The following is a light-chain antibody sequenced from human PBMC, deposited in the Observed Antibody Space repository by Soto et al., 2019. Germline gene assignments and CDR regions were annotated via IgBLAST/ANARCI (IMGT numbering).Light chain of an antibody. J-gene: IGLJ1*01. V-gene: IGLV2-14*03. Sequence: QSVLPQPAYVSGSPGQSITITCNGASIDIGSYDHVAWYQQFPGKSPKLIIYAVSDRPSGVSDRFSGSKSGISASLTISGLQTEDEADYYCISYTDRQSYLFGTGTKV. CDR2: AVS. CDR1: SIDIGSYDH. CDR3: ISYTDRQSYL.